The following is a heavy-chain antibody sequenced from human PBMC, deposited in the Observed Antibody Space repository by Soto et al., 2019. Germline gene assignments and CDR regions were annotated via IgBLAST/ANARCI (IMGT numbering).Heavy chain of an antibody. V-gene: IGHV4-30-2*01. CDR1: GGSISSGGYS. Sequence: SETLSLTCAVSGGSISSGGYSWSWIRQPPGKGLEWIGYIYHSGSTYYNPSLKSRVTISVDRSKNQFSLKLSSVTAADTAVYYCARARITMVRGVNWFDPWGQGTLVTVSS. CDR2: IYHSGST. CDR3: ARARITMVRGVNWFDP. D-gene: IGHD3-10*01. J-gene: IGHJ5*02.